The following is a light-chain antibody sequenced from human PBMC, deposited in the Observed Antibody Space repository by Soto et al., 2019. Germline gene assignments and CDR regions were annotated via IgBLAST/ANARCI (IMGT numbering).Light chain of an antibody. Sequence: EIVMTQSPAALSVSPGEGATLSCRASQGIGSTFAWYQQKPGQTPRRLIYDASTRAAGVPARFSGSGSGTEFTLTINSLQDQDVAIEYCQHYANWPLTFGGGTKVESK. CDR3: QHYANWPLT. CDR1: QGIGST. J-gene: IGKJ4*01. V-gene: IGKV3-15*01. CDR2: DAS.